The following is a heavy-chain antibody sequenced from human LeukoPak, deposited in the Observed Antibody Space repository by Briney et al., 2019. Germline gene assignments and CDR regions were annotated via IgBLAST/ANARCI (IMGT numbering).Heavy chain of an antibody. Sequence: PGGSLRLSCAASEFTVRDNFMGWVRQAPGKGLEWVSGIYADGSTYYADSVKGRFTLSRHNFGNTLSLEMNSLRPEDTALYYCARESSVSGWFIFWGQGTLVTVSS. CDR2: IYADGST. J-gene: IGHJ5*01. V-gene: IGHV3-53*04. CDR3: ARESSVSGWFIF. D-gene: IGHD6-19*01. CDR1: EFTVRDNF.